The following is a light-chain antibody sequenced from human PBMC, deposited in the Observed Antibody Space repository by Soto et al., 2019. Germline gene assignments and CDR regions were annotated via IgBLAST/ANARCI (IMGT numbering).Light chain of an antibody. CDR2: GAS. Sequence: EILMTQSPATLSVSPGERATLSCRASQSVSRNLAWYQQKPGQAPRLLIYGASTRATGIPARFSGSGSGTEFTLTISSLQSEDFEVYYCQQYNNWPITFGQGTQVEIK. CDR3: QQYNNWPIT. CDR1: QSVSRN. V-gene: IGKV3-15*01. J-gene: IGKJ5*01.